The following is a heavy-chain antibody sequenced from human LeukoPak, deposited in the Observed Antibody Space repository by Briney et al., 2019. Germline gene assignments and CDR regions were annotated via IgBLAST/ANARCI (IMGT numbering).Heavy chain of an antibody. CDR2: IYYNGNT. CDR1: GGSINNYS. CDR3: ARDRPATENSYFDL. D-gene: IGHD1-26*01. J-gene: IGHJ2*01. V-gene: IGHV4-59*01. Sequence: SETLSLTCTVSGGSINNYSWTWIRQPPGKGLEWIGHIYYNGNTNYNPSLNNPSLKSRVTMSVDTSKNQFSLKLSSVTAADTAVYYCARDRPATENSYFDLWGRGTLVTVSS.